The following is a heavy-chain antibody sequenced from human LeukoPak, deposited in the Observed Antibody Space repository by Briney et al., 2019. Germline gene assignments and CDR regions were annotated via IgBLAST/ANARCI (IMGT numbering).Heavy chain of an antibody. V-gene: IGHV4-39*07. D-gene: IGHD2-8*01. CDR3: AGLGVMVLVYQFEP. Sequence: PSETLSLTCAVSGASITSTKYFWGWIRQPPGKELELIGIISNSGSTDYNPSLKSRVTMSTDASKNQFSLKLASVTAADTAVYYCAGLGVMVLVYQFEPWGRGTPVTVSS. CDR1: GASITSTKYF. CDR2: ISNSGST. J-gene: IGHJ5*02.